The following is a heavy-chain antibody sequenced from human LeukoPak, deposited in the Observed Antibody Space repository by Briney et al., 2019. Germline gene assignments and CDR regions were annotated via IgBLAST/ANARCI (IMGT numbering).Heavy chain of an antibody. CDR3: AKSKEYSYNYGMDV. J-gene: IGHJ6*02. Sequence: GGSLRLSCAASGFTLSSYDMSWVRQAPGKGLEWVSTISNSGGSTYYADSVKGRFTISRDNSKNTLYLQMNSLRAEDTAVYYCAKSKEYSYNYGMDVWGQGTTVTVSS. V-gene: IGHV3-23*01. CDR1: GFTLSSYD. CDR2: ISNSGGST. D-gene: IGHD1-1*01.